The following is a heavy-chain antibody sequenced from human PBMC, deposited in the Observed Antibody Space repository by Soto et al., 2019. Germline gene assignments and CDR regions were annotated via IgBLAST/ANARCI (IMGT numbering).Heavy chain of an antibody. CDR2: INAYNGNT. V-gene: IGHV1-18*04. D-gene: IGHD5-12*01. CDR3: ARRLGYNRFDY. J-gene: IGHJ4*02. Sequence: ASVKVSCKASGYTFTSYGISWVRQAPGQGLEWMGWINAYNGNTNYAQKLQGRVTMTTNTPTSTAYMELSSLRSEDTAVYYCARRLGYNRFDYWGQGTLVTVSS. CDR1: GYTFTSYG.